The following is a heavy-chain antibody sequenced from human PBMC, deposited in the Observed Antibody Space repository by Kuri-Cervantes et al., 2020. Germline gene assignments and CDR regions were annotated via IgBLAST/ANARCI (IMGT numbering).Heavy chain of an antibody. V-gene: IGHV3-13*01. Sequence: GESLKISCAASGFTFSSYDMHWVRQATGKGLEWVSAIGTAGDTYYPGSVKGRFTISRENAKNSLYLQMNSLRAGDTAVYYCARVRGSGSHAYVADWGQGILVTVSS. CDR3: ARVRGSGSHAYVAD. D-gene: IGHD3-10*01. CDR1: GFTFSSYD. CDR2: IGTAGDT. J-gene: IGHJ4*01.